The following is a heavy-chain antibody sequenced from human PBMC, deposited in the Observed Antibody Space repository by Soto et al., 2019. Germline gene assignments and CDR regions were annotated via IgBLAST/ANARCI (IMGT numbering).Heavy chain of an antibody. Sequence: EVQLVESGGGLVQPGESLKLSCADSGFTLSGSAVHCVRQASGKGLEWVGRIRSKTHNYATDYIASVKGRFTMSRDDSNNTAYLQMNGLKTDDTAVYYCTRSGGSYSFGYWGQGTLVTVPS. CDR3: TRSGGSYSFGY. V-gene: IGHV3-73*02. CDR2: IRSKTHNYAT. D-gene: IGHD1-26*01. CDR1: GFTLSGSA. J-gene: IGHJ4*02.